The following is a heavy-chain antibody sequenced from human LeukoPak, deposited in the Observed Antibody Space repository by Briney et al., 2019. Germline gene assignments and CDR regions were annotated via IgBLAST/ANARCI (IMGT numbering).Heavy chain of an antibody. D-gene: IGHD5-12*01. J-gene: IGHJ4*02. V-gene: IGHV3-30*18. CDR1: GFTFSSYG. CDR3: AKVMDRDIVATIRLGSQYYFDY. Sequence: GGSLRLSCAASGFTFSSYGMHWVRQAPGKGLEWVAVISYDGSNKYYADSVKGRFTISRDNSKNTLYLQMNSLRAEDTAVYYCAKVMDRDIVATIRLGSQYYFDYWGQGTLVTVSS. CDR2: ISYDGSNK.